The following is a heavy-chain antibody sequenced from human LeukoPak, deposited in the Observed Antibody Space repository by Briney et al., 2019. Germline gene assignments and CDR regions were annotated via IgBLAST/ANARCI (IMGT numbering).Heavy chain of an antibody. V-gene: IGHV1-24*01. D-gene: IGHD5-18*01. Sequence: ASVKVSCKVSGYTLTELSMHWVRQAPGKGLEWMGGFDPEDGETIYAQKFQGRVTMTEDTSTDTAYMELSSLRSEDTAVYYCATGGYSYGSNYYYYGMDVWSQGTTVTVSS. CDR3: ATGGYSYGSNYYYYGMDV. CDR2: FDPEDGET. J-gene: IGHJ6*02. CDR1: GYTLTELS.